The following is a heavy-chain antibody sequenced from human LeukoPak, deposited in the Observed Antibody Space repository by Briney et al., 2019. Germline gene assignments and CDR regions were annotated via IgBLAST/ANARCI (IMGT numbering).Heavy chain of an antibody. J-gene: IGHJ6*03. D-gene: IGHD5-18*01. V-gene: IGHV4-39*01. CDR1: GGSISSSSYY. CDR3: ARQTGYSYGPNYYYYMDV. CDR2: IYYSGST. Sequence: PSETLSLTCTVSGGSISSSSYYWGWIRQPPGKGLEWLGSIYYSGSTYYNPSLKSRVTISVDTSKNQFSLKLSSVTAADTAVYYCARQTGYSYGPNYYYYMDVWGKGTTVTVSS.